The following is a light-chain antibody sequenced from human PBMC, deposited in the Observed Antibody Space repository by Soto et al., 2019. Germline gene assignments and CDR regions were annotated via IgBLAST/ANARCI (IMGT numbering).Light chain of an antibody. CDR1: SSSIGSNT. CDR2: YNN. Sequence: QSALTQPPSASGTPGQRVTISCSGSSSSIGSNTVNWYQQLPGTAPKLLIYYNNLRPSGVPDRFSGSKSGTSASLAISGLQSEDEADYYCAAWDDSLNGRVVFGGGTKLTVL. V-gene: IGLV1-44*01. CDR3: AAWDDSLNGRVV. J-gene: IGLJ2*01.